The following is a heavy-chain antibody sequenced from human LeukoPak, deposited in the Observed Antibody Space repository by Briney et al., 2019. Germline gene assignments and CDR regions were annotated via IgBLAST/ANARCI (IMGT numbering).Heavy chain of an antibody. Sequence: SVKVSCKASGGTFSSYAISWVRQAPGQGLEWMGRIIPILGIASYAQKFQGRVTITADKSTSTAYMELSSLRSEDTALYYCAKDYTAMVRGPDYWGQGTLVTVSS. J-gene: IGHJ4*02. D-gene: IGHD5-18*01. CDR2: IIPILGIA. V-gene: IGHV1-69*04. CDR3: AKDYTAMVRGPDY. CDR1: GGTFSSYA.